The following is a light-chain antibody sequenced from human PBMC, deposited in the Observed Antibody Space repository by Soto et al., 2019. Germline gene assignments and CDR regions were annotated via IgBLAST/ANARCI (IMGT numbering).Light chain of an antibody. J-gene: IGKJ4*01. CDR3: QQYGSSPLT. Sequence: EIVLTQSPGTLSLSPGEGGTLSCRASQSISSSYLAWYQQKPGQSPRLLFYAASSRATGVPDRFSGSGSGTDFTLTISRLEPEDFAVYYCQQYGSSPLTFGGGTKVEIK. V-gene: IGKV3-20*01. CDR2: AAS. CDR1: QSISSSY.